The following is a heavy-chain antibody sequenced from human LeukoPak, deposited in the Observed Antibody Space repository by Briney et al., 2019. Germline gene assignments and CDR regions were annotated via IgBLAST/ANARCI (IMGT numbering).Heavy chain of an antibody. Sequence: SETLSLTCTVSGGSISSSSYYWGWIRQPPGQGLEWIGSIYYSGSTYYNPSLKSRVTISVDTSKNQFSLKLSSVTAADTAVYYCASFPLLWFGEPGSVGYWGQGTLVTVSS. V-gene: IGHV4-39*01. D-gene: IGHD3-10*01. CDR1: GGSISSSSYY. J-gene: IGHJ4*02. CDR3: ASFPLLWFGEPGSVGY. CDR2: IYYSGST.